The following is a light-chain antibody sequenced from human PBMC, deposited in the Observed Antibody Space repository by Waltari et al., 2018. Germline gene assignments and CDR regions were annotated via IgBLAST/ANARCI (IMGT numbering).Light chain of an antibody. J-gene: IGKJ2*01. Sequence: DIQMTQSPSTLSASVGDRVTITCRASQSISSWFAWYQQKPGKAPKLLVYKASSLESGGPARFSSSGSGTEFTLTISSLQPDDFATYYCQQYNSYRYTFGQGTKLEIK. CDR3: QQYNSYRYT. CDR2: KAS. V-gene: IGKV1-5*03. CDR1: QSISSW.